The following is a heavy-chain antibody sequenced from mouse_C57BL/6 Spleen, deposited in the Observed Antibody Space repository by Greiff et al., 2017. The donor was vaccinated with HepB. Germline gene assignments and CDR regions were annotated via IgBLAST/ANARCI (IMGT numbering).Heavy chain of an antibody. D-gene: IGHD1-1*01. CDR2: INPNNGGT. V-gene: IGHV1-26*01. CDR3: ARKHYGSSSFAY. CDR1: GYTFTDYY. Sequence: EVQLQQSGPELVKPGASVKISCKASGYTFTDYYMNWVKQSHGKSLEWIGDINPNNGGTSYNQKFKGKATLTVDKSSSTAYMELRSLTSEDSAVYYCARKHYGSSSFAYWGQGTLVTVSA. J-gene: IGHJ3*01.